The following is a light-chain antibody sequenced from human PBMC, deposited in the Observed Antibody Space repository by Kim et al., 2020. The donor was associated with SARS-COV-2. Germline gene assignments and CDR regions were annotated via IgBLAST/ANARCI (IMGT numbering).Light chain of an antibody. CDR2: EVT. CDR3: SSYAGGRYV. V-gene: IGLV2-8*01. CDR1: SSDIGAYNY. Sequence: PGQSVTISCTGTSSDIGAYNYVSWYQQPPGTPPKLVICEVTQRPSGVPNRFSGSKSGNTASLIISGLQAEDEADYYCSSYAGGRYVFGTGTKVTVL. J-gene: IGLJ1*01.